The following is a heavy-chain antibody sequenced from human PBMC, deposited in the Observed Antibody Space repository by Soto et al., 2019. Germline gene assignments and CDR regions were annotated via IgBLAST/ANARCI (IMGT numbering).Heavy chain of an antibody. D-gene: IGHD4-17*01. CDR3: ARWSGYADA. CDR2: LSGGGANT. J-gene: IGHJ4*02. CDR1: GFTFSSYT. Sequence: GGSLRLSCEASGFTFSSYTMAWVRQAAGKGPQWVSGLSGGGANTFYIDSVRGRFTISVDNSKNTVYLQMDSLRADDTAVYYCARWSGYADAWGQGTRVTVSS. V-gene: IGHV3-23*01.